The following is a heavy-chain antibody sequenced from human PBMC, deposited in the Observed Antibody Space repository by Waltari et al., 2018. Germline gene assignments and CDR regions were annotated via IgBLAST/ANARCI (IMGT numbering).Heavy chain of an antibody. J-gene: IGHJ4*02. CDR2: LDPEDGET. CDR3: ATGYLGIVGANFDY. CDR1: GYTLTELS. D-gene: IGHD1-26*01. V-gene: IGHV1-24*01. Sequence: QVQLVQSGAEVKKPGASVKVSCKVSGYTLTELSMHWVRLSPGKGLDWMGGLDPEDGETMYEQKFQGRVTMTEDTSADTAYMELSSLRSEDTAVYYCATGYLGIVGANFDYWGQGTLVTVSS.